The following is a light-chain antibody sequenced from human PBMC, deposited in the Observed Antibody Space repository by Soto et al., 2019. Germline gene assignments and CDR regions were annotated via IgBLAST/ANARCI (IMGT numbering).Light chain of an antibody. CDR2: EVN. Sequence: QSALTQPPSASGSPGQSVTISCTGTSSDVGDYNYVSWYQQHPGKAPKLMIYEVNKRPSGVPDRFSGSKSGNTASLTVSGLQTEDEADHYCSSYAGKGVFGGGTKVTVL. V-gene: IGLV2-8*01. CDR1: SSDVGDYNY. J-gene: IGLJ2*01. CDR3: SSYAGKGV.